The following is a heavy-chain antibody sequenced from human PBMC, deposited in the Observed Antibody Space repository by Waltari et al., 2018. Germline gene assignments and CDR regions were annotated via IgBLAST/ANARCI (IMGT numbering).Heavy chain of an antibody. CDR1: GGTLSGFY. Sequence: QVHLQQWGAGLLKPSETLSLTCGVYGGTLSGFYWSWIRQPPGKGLEWIGEISHSGYTTSTPSLKRRVTMSLDTSKSHFSLTLYSMTAADTAVYYCASLLLDTPPGSYYYYMDVWGKGTTVTVSS. CDR3: ASLLLDTPPGSYYYYMDV. D-gene: IGHD3-3*01. V-gene: IGHV4-34*02. CDR2: ISHSGYT. J-gene: IGHJ6*03.